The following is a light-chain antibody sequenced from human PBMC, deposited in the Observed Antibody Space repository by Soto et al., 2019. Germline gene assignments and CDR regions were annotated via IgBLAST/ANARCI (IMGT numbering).Light chain of an antibody. J-gene: IGKJ1*01. CDR2: VAS. CDR3: QQYGTSPWT. Sequence: EIVLTQSPGTLSLSPGERATLSCRASQTVSSSFLAWYQVKPGQAPRLLVDVASSRATGIPDRFSGRGSGTDFTLTISRVEPEDFAVYYCQQYGTSPWTFGQGTKVEIK. V-gene: IGKV3-20*01. CDR1: QTVSSSF.